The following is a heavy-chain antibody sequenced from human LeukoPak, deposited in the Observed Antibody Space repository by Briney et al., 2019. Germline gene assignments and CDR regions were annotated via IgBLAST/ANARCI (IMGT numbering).Heavy chain of an antibody. J-gene: IGHJ3*02. Sequence: PSETLSLTCTVSGGSISSSSYYWGWIRQPPGKGLEWIGSIYYSGSTYYNPSLKSRVTISVDTSKNQFSLKLSSVTAADTAVYYCARLPTYYYDSSRFGAFDIWGQGTMVTVSS. CDR2: IYYSGST. D-gene: IGHD3-22*01. CDR1: GGSISSSSYY. V-gene: IGHV4-39*01. CDR3: ARLPTYYYDSSRFGAFDI.